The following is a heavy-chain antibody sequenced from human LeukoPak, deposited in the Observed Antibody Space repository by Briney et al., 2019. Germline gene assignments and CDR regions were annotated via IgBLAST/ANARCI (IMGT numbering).Heavy chain of an antibody. J-gene: IGHJ4*02. CDR2: INPNSGGT. Sequence: ASVKVSCKXSGYTFTGYYMHWVRQAPGQGLEWMGRINPNSGGTNYSQKFQGRVTMTRDTSISTAYMELSRLRSDDTAVYYCARDHGDFWSGYYSYWGQGTLVTVSS. V-gene: IGHV1-2*06. CDR1: GYTFTGYY. D-gene: IGHD3-3*01. CDR3: ARDHGDFWSGYYSY.